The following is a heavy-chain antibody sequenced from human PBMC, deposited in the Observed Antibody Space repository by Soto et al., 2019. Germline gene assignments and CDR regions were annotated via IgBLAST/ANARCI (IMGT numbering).Heavy chain of an antibody. CDR3: ARDEAADYDYVWGSYRYDYGMDV. V-gene: IGHV4-30-4*01. CDR1: GGSISSGDYY. D-gene: IGHD3-16*02. Sequence: SETLSLTCTVSGGSISSGDYYWSWIRQPPGKGLEWIGYIYYSGSTYYNPSLKSRVTISVDTSKNQFPLKLSSVTAADTAVYYCARDEAADYDYVWGSYRYDYGMDVWGQGTTVTV. CDR2: IYYSGST. J-gene: IGHJ6*02.